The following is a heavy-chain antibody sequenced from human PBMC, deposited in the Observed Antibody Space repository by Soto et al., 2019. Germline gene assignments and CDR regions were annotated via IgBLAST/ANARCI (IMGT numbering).Heavy chain of an antibody. D-gene: IGHD2-15*01. J-gene: IGHJ6*02. Sequence: EVQLLESGGGLVQPGGSLRLSCAASGFTFSSYAMSWVRQAPGKGLEWVSAISGSGGSTYYADSVKGRFTISRDNSKNTLYLQMNRLRAEDTAVYYCAKLQGYCSGGSCYGYYYGMDVWGQGTTVTVSS. CDR3: AKLQGYCSGGSCYGYYYGMDV. CDR1: GFTFSSYA. CDR2: ISGSGGST. V-gene: IGHV3-23*01.